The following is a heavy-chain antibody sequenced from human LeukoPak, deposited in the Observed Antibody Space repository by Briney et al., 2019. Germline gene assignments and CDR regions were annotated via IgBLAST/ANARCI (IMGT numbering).Heavy chain of an antibody. D-gene: IGHD3-22*01. CDR3: ARDRWVSHTYSSGYPYYYYGMDV. J-gene: IGHJ6*02. Sequence: SGTLSLTCTVSGDSINSLDLWSWVRQPPGKGLEWIGEMYLSGTTHSNPSVKSRVTISIDKSKNQFFLNLSSVTAADTAVYYCARDRWVSHTYSSGYPYYYYGMDVWGQGTTVTVSS. CDR2: MYLSGTT. V-gene: IGHV4-4*02. CDR1: GDSINSLDL.